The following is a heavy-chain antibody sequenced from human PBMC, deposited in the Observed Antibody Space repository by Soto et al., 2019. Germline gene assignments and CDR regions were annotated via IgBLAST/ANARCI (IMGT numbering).Heavy chain of an antibody. D-gene: IGHD2-15*01. CDR3: ARVVRFCSRPSCRGRNWFDP. CDR2: MCYTGTT. Sequence: QVQLQESGPGLVKPSQTLSLTCSVSGGSISSGDYYWSWIRQPPGMGLEWIVYMCYTGTTYYNPSLKSRITKSMDTFKNLFPLRLTSVTAAHTAEPHRARVVRFCSRPSCRGRNWFDPWGHGTRGTVSS. CDR1: GGSISSGDYY. J-gene: IGHJ5*02. V-gene: IGHV4-30-4*01.